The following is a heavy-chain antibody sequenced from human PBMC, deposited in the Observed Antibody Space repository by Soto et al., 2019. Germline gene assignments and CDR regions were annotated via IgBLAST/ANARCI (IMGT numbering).Heavy chain of an antibody. Sequence: ASVKVSCKASGYTFTSYYMHWVRQAPGQGLEWMGIINPSGGSTSYAQKFQGRVTMTRDTSTSTVYMELSSLRSEDTAVYYCARDLGVNSGYSYGYNDYYYYGMDVWG. J-gene: IGHJ6*02. V-gene: IGHV1-46*01. CDR1: GYTFTSYY. CDR2: INPSGGST. D-gene: IGHD5-18*01. CDR3: ARDLGVNSGYSYGYNDYYYYGMDV.